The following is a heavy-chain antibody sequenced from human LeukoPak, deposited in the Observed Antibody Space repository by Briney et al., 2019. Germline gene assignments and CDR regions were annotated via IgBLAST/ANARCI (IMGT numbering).Heavy chain of an antibody. CDR2: IKNDGAVK. Sequence: GGSLRLSCAASGFTFSYHWMTWVRQAPGKGLEWVANIKNDGAVKNYVDSVKGRFTIPRDNSKNTLYLQMNSLRAEDTAVYYCAKDQGSNKFDYWGQGTLVTVSS. V-gene: IGHV3-7*03. J-gene: IGHJ4*02. D-gene: IGHD4-11*01. CDR1: GFTFSYHW. CDR3: AKDQGSNKFDY.